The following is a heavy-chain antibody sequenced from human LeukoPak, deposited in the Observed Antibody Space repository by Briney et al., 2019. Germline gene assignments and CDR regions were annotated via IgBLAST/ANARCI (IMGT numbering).Heavy chain of an antibody. J-gene: IGHJ4*02. CDR3: AREETYGDLYYFDY. CDR1: GFTFTSYA. Sequence: GGSLRLSCAASGFTFTSYAMSWVRQAPGKGLWWVSGINWNGGSTGYADSVKGRFTISRDNAKNSLYLQMNSLRAEETALYYCAREETYGDLYYFDYWGQGTLVTVSS. CDR2: INWNGGST. D-gene: IGHD4-17*01. V-gene: IGHV3-20*04.